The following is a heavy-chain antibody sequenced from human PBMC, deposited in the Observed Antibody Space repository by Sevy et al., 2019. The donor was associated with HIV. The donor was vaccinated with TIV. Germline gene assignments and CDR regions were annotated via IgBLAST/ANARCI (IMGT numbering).Heavy chain of an antibody. D-gene: IGHD3-22*01. CDR2: FDPEDGTT. Sequence: ASVKVSCKVSGYTLTQLSMHWVRQTPGKGLEWMGRFDPEDGTTIYAQKFLGRVTMTEDTSTDTAYLELSSLRSEDTAVYYCATTREYYSDNSGYLDYWGRGTLVTVSS. CDR3: ATTREYYSDNSGYLDY. J-gene: IGHJ4*02. CDR1: GYTLTQLS. V-gene: IGHV1-24*01.